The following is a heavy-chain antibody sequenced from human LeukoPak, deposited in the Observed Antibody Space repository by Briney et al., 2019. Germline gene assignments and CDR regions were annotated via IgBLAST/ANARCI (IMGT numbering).Heavy chain of an antibody. CDR3: AKDDRSGWDAQGAYYFDY. D-gene: IGHD6-19*01. V-gene: IGHV6-1*01. Sequence: QTLSLTCAISGDSVSSKSAAWNWIRQSPSRGLERLGKTYYRSQWYNKYAVSVSGRMSITADTSKNQFSLQLYSVTPEDTAVYYCAKDDRSGWDAQGAYYFDYWGQGTLVTVSS. CDR1: GDSVSSKSAA. CDR2: TYYRSQWYN. J-gene: IGHJ4*02.